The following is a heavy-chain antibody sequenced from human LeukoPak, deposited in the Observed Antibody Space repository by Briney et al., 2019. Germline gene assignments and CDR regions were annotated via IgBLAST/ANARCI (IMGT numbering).Heavy chain of an antibody. V-gene: IGHV3-23*01. CDR3: AKYGDYGPYYFDY. CDR1: GFTFSSYA. J-gene: IGHJ4*02. CDR2: ISGSGGST. D-gene: IGHD4-17*01. Sequence: GGSLRLSCAASGFTFSSYAMSCVRQAPGKGLEWVSAISGSGGSTYYADSVKGRFTISRDNSKNTLYLQMNSLRAEDTAVYYCAKYGDYGPYYFDYWGQGTLVTVSS.